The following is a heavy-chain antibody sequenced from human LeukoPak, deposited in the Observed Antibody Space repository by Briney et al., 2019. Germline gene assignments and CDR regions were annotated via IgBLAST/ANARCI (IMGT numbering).Heavy chain of an antibody. Sequence: KPSETLSLTCTVSGASMSDYYCSWIRQPPGKGLEWIGDIYYTGSTNYNPSLKSRVTMSVDTSKNQISLKLSSVTAADSAVYYCVRRVRYFGQNDYWGQGTLVTVSS. D-gene: IGHD3-9*01. V-gene: IGHV4-59*08. CDR2: IYYTGST. J-gene: IGHJ4*02. CDR1: GASMSDYY. CDR3: VRRVRYFGQNDY.